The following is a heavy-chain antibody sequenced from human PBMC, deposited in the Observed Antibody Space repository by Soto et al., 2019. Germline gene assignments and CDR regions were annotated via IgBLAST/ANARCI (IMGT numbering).Heavy chain of an antibody. CDR3: ARDSPRFGEGDWFDP. D-gene: IGHD3-10*01. CDR1: EFTFSSYE. J-gene: IGHJ5*02. Sequence: EMQLVESGGGLVQPGGSMRLSCAASEFTFSSYEMNWVRQAPGKGLEWVSYISSSGSTIYYADSVKGRFTISRDNAKNSLYLQMNSVRAEDTAVYYCARDSPRFGEGDWFDPWGQGTLVTVSS. CDR2: ISSSGSTI. V-gene: IGHV3-48*03.